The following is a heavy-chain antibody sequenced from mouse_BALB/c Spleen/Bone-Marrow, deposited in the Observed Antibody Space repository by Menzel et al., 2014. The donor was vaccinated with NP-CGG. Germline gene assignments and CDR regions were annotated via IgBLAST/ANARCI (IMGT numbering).Heavy chain of an antibody. J-gene: IGHJ3*02. CDR3: AGAGYAGYGFNL. D-gene: IGHD2-3*01. CDR1: GFSLSSYA. Sequence: EESGGRLVTPGTPLTLTCTVSGFSLSSYAMSWVRQAPGKGLEWIGIISYGGSAYYASWAKGRFTISXTSTTVDLKITSPTTEDTATYFCAGAGYAGYGFNLWGQGTLVTVS. CDR2: ISYGGSA. V-gene: IGHV5-6-5*01.